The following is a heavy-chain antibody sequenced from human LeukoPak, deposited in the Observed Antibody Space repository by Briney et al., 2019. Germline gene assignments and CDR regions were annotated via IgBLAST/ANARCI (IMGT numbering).Heavy chain of an antibody. CDR3: ARGFDSSGEDY. Sequence: GRSLRLSCAASGFTFSNYWMHWVRQAPGKGLVWVSRIYTDGTSTSYADSVKGRFTISRDNAKNTLYLQMNSLRAEDTAVYYCARGFDSSGEDYWGQGTLVTVSS. V-gene: IGHV3-74*01. D-gene: IGHD6-19*01. CDR1: GFTFSNYW. CDR2: IYTDGTST. J-gene: IGHJ4*02.